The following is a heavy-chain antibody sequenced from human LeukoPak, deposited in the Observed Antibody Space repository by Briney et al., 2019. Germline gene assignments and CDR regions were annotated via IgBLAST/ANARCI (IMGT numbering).Heavy chain of an antibody. CDR3: ARVDLLTGYYFFDH. D-gene: IGHD3-9*01. Sequence: ASVKASCKASGYTFSNYGISWVRQAPGQGLEWVGWIRGDNGNTNYAQKFQGRVTMTTETSTSTAYMELGSLGSDETAVYYCARVDLLTGYYFFDHWGQGTLVTVSS. CDR2: IRGDNGNT. V-gene: IGHV1-18*01. CDR1: GYTFSNYG. J-gene: IGHJ4*02.